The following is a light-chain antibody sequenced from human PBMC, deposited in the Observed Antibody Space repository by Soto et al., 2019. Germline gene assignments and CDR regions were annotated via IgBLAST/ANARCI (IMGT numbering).Light chain of an antibody. CDR1: QFLSSY. CDR3: HQRNK. J-gene: IGKJ5*01. Sequence: ELVLTQSPATLSLSPGERATLSCRASQFLSSYLAWYQQIPGQPPRLLIYDTSNRVTGIPARFSGSRSGTDFTLTISSVEPEYFAVYFCHQRNKFGQGTRLEIK. CDR2: DTS. V-gene: IGKV3-11*01.